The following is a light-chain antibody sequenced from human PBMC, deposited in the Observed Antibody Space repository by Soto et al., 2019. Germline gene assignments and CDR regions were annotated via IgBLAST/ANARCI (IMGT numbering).Light chain of an antibody. CDR3: GAWDDSLSAVV. CDR1: SSNIGSHT. Sequence: QSVLTQPPSASGTPGQTIAISCSGGSSNIGSHTVNWYQQLPGTAPRLLIYSNTQRPSGIPDRFSGSKSGTSASLAISGLQSEDEGDYYCGAWDDSLSAVVFGGGTKVTVL. CDR2: SNT. J-gene: IGLJ2*01. V-gene: IGLV1-44*01.